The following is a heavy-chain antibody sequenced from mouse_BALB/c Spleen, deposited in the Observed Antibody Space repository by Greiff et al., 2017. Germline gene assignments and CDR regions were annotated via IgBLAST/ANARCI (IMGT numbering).Heavy chain of an antibody. CDR1: GFTFSSYG. CDR3: ARQRKEDYAMDY. Sequence: DVMLVESGGDLVKPGGSLKLSCAASGFTFSSYGMSWVRQTPDKRLEWVATISSGGSYTYYPDSVKGRFTISRDNAKNTLYLQMSSLKSEDTAMYYCARQRKEDYAMDYWGQGTSVTVSS. V-gene: IGHV5-6*02. J-gene: IGHJ4*01. CDR2: ISSGGSYT.